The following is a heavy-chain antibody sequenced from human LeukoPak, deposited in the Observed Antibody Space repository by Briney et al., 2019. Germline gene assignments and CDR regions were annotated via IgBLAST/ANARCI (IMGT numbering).Heavy chain of an antibody. D-gene: IGHD2-21*02. CDR1: GFPFSSYW. CDR3: ARLRSYCGGDCYPYAFDI. V-gene: IGHV3-74*01. J-gene: IGHJ3*02. Sequence: LTGGSLILSCAASGFPFSSYWMHWVRQAPGKGLVWVSRINSDGSSTSYTDSVKGRFTISRDNAKNTVYLQMNSLRAGDTAVYYCARLRSYCGGDCYPYAFDIWGQGTMVTVSS. CDR2: INSDGSST.